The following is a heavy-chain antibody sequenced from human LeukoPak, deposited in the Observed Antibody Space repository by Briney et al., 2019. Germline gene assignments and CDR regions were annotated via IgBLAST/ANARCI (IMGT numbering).Heavy chain of an antibody. CDR1: GYSFTSYW. CDR2: IYADDYDT. Sequence: GESLKISCKGSGYSFTSYWIGWVRQMPGKGLEWMGIIYADDYDTTYSPSFQGHVTISADKSINTAYLQWSGLKASDTAMYYCARLGCGKGIYHGFDIWGQGTMVTVSS. CDR3: ARLGCGKGIYHGFDI. V-gene: IGHV5-51*01. J-gene: IGHJ3*02. D-gene: IGHD4-23*01.